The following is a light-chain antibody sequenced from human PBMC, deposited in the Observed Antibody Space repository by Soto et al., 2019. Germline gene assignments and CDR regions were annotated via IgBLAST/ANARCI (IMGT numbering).Light chain of an antibody. CDR3: QQYNNWPPH. V-gene: IGKV3-20*01. Sequence: EIVLTQSPGTLSLSPGERATLSCRASQSVSSSYLAWYQQKPGQAPRLLIYGASSRATGIPDRFSGSGSGTDFTLTISRLEPEDFAVYYCQQYNNWPPHFGQGTRLEIK. CDR2: GAS. J-gene: IGKJ5*01. CDR1: QSVSSSY.